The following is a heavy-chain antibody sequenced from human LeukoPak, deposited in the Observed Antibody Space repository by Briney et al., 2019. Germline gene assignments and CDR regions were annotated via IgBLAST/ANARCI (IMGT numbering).Heavy chain of an antibody. CDR1: GGSISSGSYY. D-gene: IGHD3-10*01. Sequence: PSETLSLTCTVSGGSISSGSYYWSWIRQPAGKGLEWIGRIYTSGSTNYNPSLKSRVTISVDTSKNQFSLKLSSVTAADTAVYYCARNWGVRGGGPLYYMDVWGKGTTVTISS. CDR2: IYTSGST. V-gene: IGHV4-61*02. CDR3: ARNWGVRGGGPLYYMDV. J-gene: IGHJ6*03.